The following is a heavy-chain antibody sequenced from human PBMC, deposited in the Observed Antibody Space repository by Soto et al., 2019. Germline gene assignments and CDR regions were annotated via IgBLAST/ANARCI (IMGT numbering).Heavy chain of an antibody. J-gene: IGHJ4*02. CDR2: VWYDGSKE. Sequence: QVQLVESGGGVVQPGRSLRLSCAASGFTFRSYGIHWVRQTPGKGLEWVAVVWYDGSKEYYADSVKGRFTISKDNSRNTVYLQMNGLRAEDSAVYFCARDGDKIGRYSQFDYWGQGTLVTVSS. CDR3: ARDGDKIGRYSQFDY. V-gene: IGHV3-33*01. D-gene: IGHD3-16*02. CDR1: GFTFRSYG.